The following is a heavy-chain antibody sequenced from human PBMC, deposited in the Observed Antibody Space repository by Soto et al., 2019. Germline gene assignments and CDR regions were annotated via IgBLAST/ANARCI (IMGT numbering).Heavy chain of an antibody. Sequence: WASVKVSCKASGYTFTSYAMHWVRQAPGQRLEWMGWINAGNGNTKYSQKFQGRVTITRDTSASTAYMELSSLRSEDTAVYYCATSITGTTGHPYYFDYWSQGTLVTVSS. V-gene: IGHV1-3*01. D-gene: IGHD1-20*01. J-gene: IGHJ4*02. CDR2: INAGNGNT. CDR3: ATSITGTTGHPYYFDY. CDR1: GYTFTSYA.